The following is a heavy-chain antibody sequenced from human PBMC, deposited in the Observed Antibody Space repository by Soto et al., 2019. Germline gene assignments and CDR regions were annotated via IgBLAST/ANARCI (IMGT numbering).Heavy chain of an antibody. Sequence: SETLSLTCAVSGGSISSSSWWSWVRQPPGKGLEWIGEIYHSGSTNHNPSLKSRVTISVDKSKNQFSLKLSSVTAADTAVYYCARHIAVPYYFDSWGQGTLVTVSS. CDR3: ARHIAVPYYFDS. D-gene: IGHD2-21*01. CDR2: IYHSGST. J-gene: IGHJ4*02. V-gene: IGHV4-4*02. CDR1: GGSISSSSW.